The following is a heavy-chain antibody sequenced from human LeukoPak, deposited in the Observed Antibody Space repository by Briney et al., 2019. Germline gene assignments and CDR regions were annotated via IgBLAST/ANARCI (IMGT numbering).Heavy chain of an antibody. J-gene: IGHJ6*03. Sequence: PGGSLRLSCAASGFTFSSYWMSWVRQAPGKGLEWVANIKQDGSEKYYVDSVKGRFTISRDNAKNSLYLQMNSLRAEDTAVYYCARGASSGWQSYYYYYMDVWGKGTTVTISS. CDR1: GFTFSSYW. V-gene: IGHV3-7*01. CDR3: ARGASSGWQSYYYYYMDV. D-gene: IGHD6-19*01. CDR2: IKQDGSEK.